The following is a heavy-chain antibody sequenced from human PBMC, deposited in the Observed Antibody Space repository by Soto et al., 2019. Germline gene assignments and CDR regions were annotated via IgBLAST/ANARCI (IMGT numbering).Heavy chain of an antibody. Sequence: QVQLVQSGAEVKKPGASVKVSCKASGYTFTSYGITWVRQAPGQGLEWMGWISAYNGNTNYAQKLQGRVTLTTDTDTSTAYMERRSLRSDDTAVYYCARGTDYYYSRGLPSPPRYEAFDIWGQGTMVTVSS. J-gene: IGHJ3*02. CDR3: ARGTDYYYSRGLPSPPRYEAFDI. CDR2: ISAYNGNT. D-gene: IGHD3-22*01. CDR1: GYTFTSYG. V-gene: IGHV1-18*01.